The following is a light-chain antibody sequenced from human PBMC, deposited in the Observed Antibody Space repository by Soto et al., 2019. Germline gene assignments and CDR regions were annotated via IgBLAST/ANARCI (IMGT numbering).Light chain of an antibody. V-gene: IGKV3-11*01. CDR3: QQRTNWPRVT. CDR1: QSVSSY. Sequence: VLTQSPGTLSLYPGERATLSCRASQSVSSYLAWYQQTPGQAPRLLIYDASNRATGIPARFSGSGSGTDFTLTISSLEPEDFAIYYCQQRTNWPRVTFGQGTKVDI. J-gene: IGKJ1*01. CDR2: DAS.